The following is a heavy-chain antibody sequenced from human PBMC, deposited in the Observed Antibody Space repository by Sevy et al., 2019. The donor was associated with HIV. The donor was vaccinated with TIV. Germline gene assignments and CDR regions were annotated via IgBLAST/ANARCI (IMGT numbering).Heavy chain of an antibody. V-gene: IGHV3-48*02. CDR2: LSSSSSTI. CDR1: GFTFSSYA. Sequence: GGSLRLACAASGFTFSSYAMNWVRRAPGKGLEWVSYLSSSSSTIDYADSVKGRFTISRDNAKNSLYLRMNSLRDEDTAVYYCARDREHVAGSKYSSDNYYYDMDVWGQGTTVTVSS. J-gene: IGHJ6*02. CDR3: ARDREHVAGSKYSSDNYYYDMDV. D-gene: IGHD6-25*01.